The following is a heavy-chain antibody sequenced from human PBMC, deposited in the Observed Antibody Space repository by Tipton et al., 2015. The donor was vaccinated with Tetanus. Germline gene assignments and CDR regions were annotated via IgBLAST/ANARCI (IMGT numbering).Heavy chain of an antibody. J-gene: IGHJ4*02. Sequence: QSGPEVKEPGSSVRVSCKASGGTFSNYAINWVRQAPGQGLEWMGGIIPIYGAANYAQKFQGRVTMTADNSMGTAYMDLSSVRSDDTAVYFCVRGRGLGEYSYGFEYWGPGLLVTVSS. CDR2: IIPIYGAA. CDR1: GGTFSNYA. V-gene: IGHV1-69*06. CDR3: VRGRGLGEYSYGFEY. D-gene: IGHD4-11*01.